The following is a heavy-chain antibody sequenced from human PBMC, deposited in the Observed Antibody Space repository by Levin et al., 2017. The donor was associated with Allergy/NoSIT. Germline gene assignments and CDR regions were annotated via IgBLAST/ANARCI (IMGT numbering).Heavy chain of an antibody. CDR3: ARDPGLGKWEASAGYYYYYMDV. CDR1: GGTFSSYA. CDR2: IIPIFGTA. D-gene: IGHD1-26*01. Sequence: ASVKVSCKASGGTFSSYAISWVRQAPGQGLEWMGGIIPIFGTANYAQKFQGRVTITADESTSTAYMELSSLRSEDTAVYYCARDPGLGKWEASAGYYYYYMDVWGKGTTVTVSS. V-gene: IGHV1-69*13. J-gene: IGHJ6*03.